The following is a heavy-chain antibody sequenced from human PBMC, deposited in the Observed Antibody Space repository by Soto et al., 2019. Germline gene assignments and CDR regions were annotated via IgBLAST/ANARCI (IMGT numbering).Heavy chain of an antibody. Sequence: GGSLRISSAASGFNFSSFGMHWVRQAPGKGLEWVALMSYDGSSKYYQDSLKGRFTISRDKSKNTLYLQMSSLRVEDTAVYYCAKDRGWSSADLEYWGQGTLVTVSS. CDR1: GFNFSSFG. CDR2: MSYDGSSK. V-gene: IGHV3-30*18. CDR3: AKDRGWSSADLEY. D-gene: IGHD6-19*01. J-gene: IGHJ4*02.